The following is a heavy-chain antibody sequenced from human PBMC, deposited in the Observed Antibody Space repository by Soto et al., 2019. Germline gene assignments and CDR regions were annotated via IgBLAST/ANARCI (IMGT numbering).Heavy chain of an antibody. CDR3: ARGYCSSTSCYIWDNWFDP. CDR2: TSYRSKWYN. V-gene: IGHV6-1*01. J-gene: IGHJ5*02. D-gene: IGHD2-2*02. CDR1: GDSVSSNSAA. Sequence: SQTLSLTCDISGDSVSSNSAAWNWIRQSPSRGLEWLGRTSYRSKWYNDYAVSVKSRITINPDTSKNQFSLQLNSVTPEDTAVYYCARGYCSSTSCYIWDNWFDPWGQGTLVTVSS.